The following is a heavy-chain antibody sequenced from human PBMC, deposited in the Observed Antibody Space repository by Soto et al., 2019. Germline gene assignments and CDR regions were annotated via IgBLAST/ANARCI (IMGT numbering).Heavy chain of an antibody. V-gene: IGHV1-46*01. CDR3: ASDLAAGDH. J-gene: IGHJ4*02. Sequence: QVQLVQSGAEVKKPGAAVKLSCRTAGYTFTHYYIHGVRQAPGQGREWRAIVNPASGSTNYAQDFQGRVTLTMDTSTTTVYMELSGLRAEDTAMFYSASDLAAGDHWGQGTLVTVSS. D-gene: IGHD6-13*01. CDR2: VNPASGST. CDR1: GYTFTHYY.